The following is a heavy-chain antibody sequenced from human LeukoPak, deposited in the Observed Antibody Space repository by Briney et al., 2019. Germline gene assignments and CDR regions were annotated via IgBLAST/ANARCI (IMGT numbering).Heavy chain of an antibody. D-gene: IGHD1-14*01. J-gene: IGHJ5*02. V-gene: IGHV3-74*01. CDR2: IDRDGRRT. Sequence: GGSLRLSCVATGPAFNMYWMHWVRQAPGKGLVWVSHIDRDGRRTSYAASVKGRFTISRDNAKNTLYLQMNSLRVEDTAIYFCTRNPDGLNWFDPWGQGTLVTVSS. CDR1: GPAFNMYW. CDR3: TRNPDGLNWFDP.